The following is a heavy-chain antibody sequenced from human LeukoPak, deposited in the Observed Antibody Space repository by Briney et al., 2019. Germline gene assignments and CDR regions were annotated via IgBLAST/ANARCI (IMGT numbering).Heavy chain of an antibody. D-gene: IGHD3-3*01. V-gene: IGHV3-53*01. J-gene: IGHJ6*02. CDR1: GFTVSSNY. CDR3: ARADGYDFWSGYFTGDYYYGMDV. Sequence: PGGSLRLSCAASGFTVSSNYMSWARQAPGKGLEWVSVICSGGSTYYADSVKGRFTISRDNSKNTLYLQMNSLRAEDTAVYYCARADGYDFWSGYFTGDYYYGMDVWGQGTTVTVSS. CDR2: ICSGGST.